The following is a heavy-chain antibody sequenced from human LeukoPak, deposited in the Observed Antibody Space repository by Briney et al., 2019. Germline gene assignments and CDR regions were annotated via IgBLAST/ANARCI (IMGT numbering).Heavy chain of an antibody. CDR2: ISSSSSYI. D-gene: IGHD1-26*01. CDR1: GFTFSNHA. V-gene: IGHV3-21*01. J-gene: IGHJ4*02. Sequence: GGSLRLSCAASGFTFSNHAMNWVRQAPGKGLEWVSSISSSSSYIYYADSVKGRFTISRDNAKNSLYLQMNSLRAEDTAVYYCARDSGSSKYYFDYWGQGTLVTVSS. CDR3: ARDSGSSKYYFDY.